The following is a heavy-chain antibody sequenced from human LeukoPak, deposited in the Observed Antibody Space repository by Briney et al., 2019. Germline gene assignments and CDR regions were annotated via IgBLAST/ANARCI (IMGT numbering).Heavy chain of an antibody. CDR1: GFTFSSYS. D-gene: IGHD3-3*01. CDR3: ASGQNDFWSGHEYYYYYYGMDV. V-gene: IGHV3-48*02. CDR2: ISSSSSTI. Sequence: GGSLRLSCAASGFTFSSYSMNWARQAPGKGLEWVSYISSSSSTIYYADSVQGRFTISRDNAKNSLYLQMNSLRDEDTAVYYCASGQNDFWSGHEYYYYYYGMDVWGQGTTVTVSS. J-gene: IGHJ6*02.